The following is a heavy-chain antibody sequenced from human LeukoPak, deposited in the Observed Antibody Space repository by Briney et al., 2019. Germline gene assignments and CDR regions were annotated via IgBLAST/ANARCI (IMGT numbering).Heavy chain of an antibody. CDR1: GFPFSSYA. Sequence: GSLRLSCAASGFPFSSYAMSWVRQAPGKGLEWVSAISGSGGSTYYADSVKGRFTISRDNSKNTLYLQMNSLGAEDTAVYYCATRSTQARFDYWGQGTLVTVSS. J-gene: IGHJ4*02. CDR2: ISGSGGST. V-gene: IGHV3-23*01. D-gene: IGHD6-13*01. CDR3: ATRSTQARFDY.